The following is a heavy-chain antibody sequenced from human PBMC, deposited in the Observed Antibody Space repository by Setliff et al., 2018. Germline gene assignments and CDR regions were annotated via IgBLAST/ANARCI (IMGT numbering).Heavy chain of an antibody. CDR1: GYSFTSYG. CDR2: VDPSDSST. CDR3: ARRASSWSFFFDF. J-gene: IGHJ4*02. D-gene: IGHD6-13*01. V-gene: IGHV5-10-1*01. Sequence: GESLKVSCKASGYSFTSYGISWVRQMPGKGLEWVGSVDPSDSSTKYSPSFQGHVTMSGDKSISTVYLQWSSLKASDTAIYYCARRASSWSFFFDFWGQGSLVTVSS.